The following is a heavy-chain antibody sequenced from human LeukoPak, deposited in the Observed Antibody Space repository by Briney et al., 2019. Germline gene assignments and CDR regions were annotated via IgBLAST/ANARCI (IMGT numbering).Heavy chain of an antibody. CDR1: GYTFTSYY. D-gene: IGHD6-13*01. CDR3: ARTWLRYSSSWYLDY. J-gene: IGHJ4*02. V-gene: IGHV1-46*01. Sequence: ASVKVSCKASGYTFTSYYMHWVRQAPGQGLERMGIINPSGGSTSYAQKFQGRVTMTRDTSTSTVYMELSSLRSEDTAVYYCARTWLRYSSSWYLDYWGQGTLVTVSS. CDR2: INPSGGST.